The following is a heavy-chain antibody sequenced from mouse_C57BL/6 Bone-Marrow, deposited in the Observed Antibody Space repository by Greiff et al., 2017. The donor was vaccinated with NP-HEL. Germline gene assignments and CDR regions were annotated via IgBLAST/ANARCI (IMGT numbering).Heavy chain of an antibody. V-gene: IGHV7-3*01. CDR2: IRNKANGYTT. CDR1: GFTFTDYY. J-gene: IGHJ4*01. CDR3: ARSIYYDYADDPVYAMDY. D-gene: IGHD2-4*01. Sequence: DVQLQESGGGLVQPGGSLSLSCAASGFTFTDYYMSWVRQPPGKALEWLVFIRNKANGYTTEYSASVKGRFTISRDNSQSILYLQMNALRAEDSATYYCARSIYYDYADDPVYAMDYWGQGTSVTVSS.